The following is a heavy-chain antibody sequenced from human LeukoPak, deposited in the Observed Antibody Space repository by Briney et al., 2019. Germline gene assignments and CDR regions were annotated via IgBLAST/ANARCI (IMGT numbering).Heavy chain of an antibody. Sequence: PSETLSLTCADYGGSFSGYYWSWIRQPPGKGLEWIGEINHSGSTNYNPSLKSRVTILLDTSKNQFSLKLTSVTAADTDVYYCAEIRSWRGYGGQGTLVTVSS. V-gene: IGHV4-34*01. CDR3: AEIRSWRGY. CDR1: GGSFSGYY. J-gene: IGHJ4*02. CDR2: INHSGST. D-gene: IGHD3-3*01.